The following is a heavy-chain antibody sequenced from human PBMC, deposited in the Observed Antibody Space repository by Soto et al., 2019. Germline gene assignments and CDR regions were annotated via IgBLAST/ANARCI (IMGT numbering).Heavy chain of an antibody. J-gene: IGHJ6*02. V-gene: IGHV3-9*01. D-gene: IGHD3-22*01. Sequence: EVQLVESGGGLVQPGRSLRLSCAASGFTFDDYAMHWVRQRPGRGLEWVAGITWNSDEIGYPDSVKGRFSISRDNAKKYLYLQMNSLRPDDTALYYCAASRGYDSSGYSGYYYCMDVWGQGTTVTFSS. CDR3: AASRGYDSSGYSGYYYCMDV. CDR1: GFTFDDYA. CDR2: ITWNSDEI.